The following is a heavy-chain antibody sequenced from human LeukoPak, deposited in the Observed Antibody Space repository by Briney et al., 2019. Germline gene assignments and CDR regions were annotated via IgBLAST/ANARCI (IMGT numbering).Heavy chain of an antibody. CDR3: AKGVKRIVVVTAQHYLDY. J-gene: IGHJ4*02. D-gene: IGHD2-21*02. CDR2: IRYDGSNK. Sequence: GGSLRLSCAASGFTFSSYGMHWVRQAPGKGLEWVAFIRYDGSNKYYADSVKGRFTISRDNSKNTLYLQMNSLRAEDTAVYYCAKGVKRIVVVTAQHYLDYWGQGTLVTVSS. V-gene: IGHV3-30*02. CDR1: GFTFSSYG.